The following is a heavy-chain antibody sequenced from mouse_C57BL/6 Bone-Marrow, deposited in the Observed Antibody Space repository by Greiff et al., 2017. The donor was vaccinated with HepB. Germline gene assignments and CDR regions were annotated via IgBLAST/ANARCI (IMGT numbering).Heavy chain of an antibody. Sequence: QVQLQQSGAELVRPGASVKLSCKASGYTFTDYYINWVKQRPGQGLEWIARIYPGSGNTYYNEKFKGKATLTAEKSSSTAYMQLSSLTSEDSAVYFCARGSYSNYPSYWYFDVWGTGTTVTVSS. D-gene: IGHD2-5*01. CDR2: IYPGSGNT. CDR3: ARGSYSNYPSYWYFDV. CDR1: GYTFTDYY. V-gene: IGHV1-76*01. J-gene: IGHJ1*03.